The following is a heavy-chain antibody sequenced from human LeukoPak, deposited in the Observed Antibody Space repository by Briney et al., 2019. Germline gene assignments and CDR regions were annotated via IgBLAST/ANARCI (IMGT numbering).Heavy chain of an antibody. D-gene: IGHD6-6*01. V-gene: IGHV3-7*03. Sequence: QSGGSLRLSCAASGFTFSSYWMSWVRQAPGKGLEWVANIKPDGSEKHYVDSVKGRLTIARDNAKNSLYLQMNSLRAEDTAVYYCARGGFSSSFKRAFDIWGQGTMVTVSS. CDR1: GFTFSSYW. CDR3: ARGGFSSSFKRAFDI. CDR2: IKPDGSEK. J-gene: IGHJ3*02.